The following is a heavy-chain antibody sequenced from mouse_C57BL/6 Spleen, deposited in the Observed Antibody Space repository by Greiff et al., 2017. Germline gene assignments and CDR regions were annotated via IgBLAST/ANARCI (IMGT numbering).Heavy chain of an antibody. CDR2: ISDGGSYT. V-gene: IGHV5-4*03. Sequence: EVMLVESGGGLVKPGGSLKLSCAASGFTFSSYAMSWVRQTPEKRLEWVATISDGGSYTYYPDNVKGRFTISRDNAKNNLYLQMSHLKSEDTAMYYCARGSYYYGSSYRENYFDYWGQGTTLTVSS. D-gene: IGHD1-1*01. CDR3: ARGSYYYGSSYRENYFDY. CDR1: GFTFSSYA. J-gene: IGHJ2*01.